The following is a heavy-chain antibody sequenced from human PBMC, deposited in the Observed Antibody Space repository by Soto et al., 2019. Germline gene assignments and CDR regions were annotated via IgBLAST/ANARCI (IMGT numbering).Heavy chain of an antibody. V-gene: IGHV1-69*13. CDR1: GGTFTDYA. CDR3: AKDVGFQQHLFVFDL. CDR2: IIPIFRSS. D-gene: IGHD3-10*02. Sequence: SVKVSCKASGGTFTDYAFSWVRQAPGQGLEWMGGIIPIFRSSNFAQKFQGRLTIFADASAGTAYMELSSLRSDDTAIYFCAKDVGFQQHLFVFDLWGQGTLVTVSS. J-gene: IGHJ4*02.